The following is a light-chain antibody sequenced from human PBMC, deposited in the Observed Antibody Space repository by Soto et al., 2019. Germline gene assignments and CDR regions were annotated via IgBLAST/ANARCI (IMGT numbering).Light chain of an antibody. J-gene: IGKJ1*01. CDR3: LQYQFWPP. Sequence: EIVMTQSPATLSVSPGERATLSCRASQSVSRNLAWYQEKPGQAPRLLISVVSTRASGIPASFSGSGSGTDFTLICGSLQSDDFAVYYWLQYQFWPPFGQGTRVQI. CDR2: VVS. CDR1: QSVSRN. V-gene: IGKV3-15*01.